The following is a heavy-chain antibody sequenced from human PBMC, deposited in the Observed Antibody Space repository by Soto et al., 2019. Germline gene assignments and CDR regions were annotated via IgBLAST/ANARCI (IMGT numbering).Heavy chain of an antibody. D-gene: IGHD3-22*01. Sequence: GSVEVSFKASGYPFTSYGISSVRQAPGQGLEWMGWISAYNGNTNYAQKLQGRVTMTTDTSTSTAYMELRSLRSDDTAVYYCARVRYYDSSGSLTDWFDPWGQGTMVTVSS. CDR3: ARVRYYDSSGSLTDWFDP. J-gene: IGHJ5*02. CDR2: ISAYNGNT. V-gene: IGHV1-18*01. CDR1: GYPFTSYG.